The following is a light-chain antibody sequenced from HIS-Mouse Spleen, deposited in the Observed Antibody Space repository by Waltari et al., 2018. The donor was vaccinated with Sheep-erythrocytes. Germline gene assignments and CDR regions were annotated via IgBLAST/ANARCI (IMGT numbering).Light chain of an antibody. Sequence: QSALTQPASVSGSPGQSITISCTGTSSDVGSSNLVSWYQQHPGNAPKPMIYEGSKRPSGVSNRFSGSKSGNTASLTISGLQAEDEADYYCCSYAGSSTPWVFGGGTKLTVL. CDR2: EGS. CDR1: SSDVGSSNL. J-gene: IGLJ3*02. CDR3: CSYAGSSTPWV. V-gene: IGLV2-23*01.